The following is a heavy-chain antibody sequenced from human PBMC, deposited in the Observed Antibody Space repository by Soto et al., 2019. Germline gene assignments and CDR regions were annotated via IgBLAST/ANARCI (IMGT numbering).Heavy chain of an antibody. CDR1: GFTFSTFW. D-gene: IGHD1-26*01. J-gene: IGHJ6*03. V-gene: IGHV3-7*01. CDR3: ARGERDFLYTGGRYYYFYYMAV. Sequence: EVQLVESGGGLVQPGGSLRLSCAASGFTFSTFWMSWVRQAPGKGLEWVANIKKDGSEKYYVDSVKGRFTISRDNAENSLYLQMNSLRGEDTAVYYCARGERDFLYTGGRYYYFYYMAVWGKGTTVAVSS. CDR2: IKKDGSEK.